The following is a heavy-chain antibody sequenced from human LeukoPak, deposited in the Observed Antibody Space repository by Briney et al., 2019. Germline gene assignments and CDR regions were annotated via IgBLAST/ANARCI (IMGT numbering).Heavy chain of an antibody. CDR2: ISYDVTSK. CDR3: ARELNSGWYSVFDY. J-gene: IGHJ4*02. V-gene: IGHV3-30-3*01. CDR1: GFTFSSHS. Sequence: GGSLRLSCAASGFTFSSHSMHWVRQAPGKGLEWVAVISYDVTSKYYADSVKGRLTISRDNSKNTLHLQMSSLIPEDTALYYCARELNSGWYSVFDYWGQGTLVTVSS. D-gene: IGHD6-19*01.